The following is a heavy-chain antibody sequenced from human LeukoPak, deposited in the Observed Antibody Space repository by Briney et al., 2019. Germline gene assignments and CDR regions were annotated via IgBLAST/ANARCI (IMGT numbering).Heavy chain of an antibody. J-gene: IGHJ5*01. CDR1: TSR. Sequence: GASVKVSCKATSRISWVRQAPGQGLEWMGWTGTYGGDTYYAQKFQGRITVTTDTSTSTVYMELRNLRSDDTAVYYCARDLWNFYDDSGYNRDSDSWGQGTLVTVSS. V-gene: IGHV1-18*01. D-gene: IGHD3-22*01. CDR3: ARDLWNFYDDSGYNRDSDS. CDR2: TGTYGGDT.